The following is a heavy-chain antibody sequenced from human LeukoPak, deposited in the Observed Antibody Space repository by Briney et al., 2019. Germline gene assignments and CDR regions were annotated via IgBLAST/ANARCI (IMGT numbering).Heavy chain of an antibody. J-gene: IGHJ6*02. D-gene: IGHD6-6*01. CDR1: GFTFSSYG. CDR3: AKCLYGSSSDYYYYGMDV. CDR2: ISYDGSNK. V-gene: IGHV3-30*18. Sequence: PGGSLRLSCAASGFTFSSYGMHWVRHAPGKGLEWVAVISYDGSNKYYADSVKGRFTISRDNSKNTQSLQMNSLRAEDTAVYYCAKCLYGSSSDYYYYGMDVWGQGTTVTISS.